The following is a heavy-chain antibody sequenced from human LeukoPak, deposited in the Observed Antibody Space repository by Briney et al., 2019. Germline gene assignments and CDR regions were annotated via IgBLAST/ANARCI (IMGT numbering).Heavy chain of an antibody. CDR1: GFTFSNYW. CDR3: TKVRSGSSNWALRVFDY. V-gene: IGHV3-23*01. Sequence: GGSLRLSCAASGFTFSNYWMSWVRQLRGGGLEWVSTISPGGGTTYYAESMKGRFTISRDNSKSTLYLEMNSLRVEDTAVYYCTKVRSGSSNWALRVFDYWGQGALVTVSS. J-gene: IGHJ4*02. D-gene: IGHD4-11*01. CDR2: ISPGGGTT.